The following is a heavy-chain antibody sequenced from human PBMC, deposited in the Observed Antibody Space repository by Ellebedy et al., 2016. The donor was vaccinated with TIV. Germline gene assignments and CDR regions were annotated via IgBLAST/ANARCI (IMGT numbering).Heavy chain of an antibody. CDR2: INQDGSVK. J-gene: IGHJ3*01. D-gene: IGHD4-17*01. CDR1: RFSFSSYW. V-gene: IGHV3-7*03. CDR3: ATDGSYGDYRSPAHAFVL. Sequence: GESLKISCAASRFSFSSYWMSWIRQAPGKGLEWVSNINQDGSVKYYVDSVRGRFTISRDSAKASLYLEMNSLRAEDTAIYYCATDGSYGDYRSPAHAFVLWGQGTLVTVSP.